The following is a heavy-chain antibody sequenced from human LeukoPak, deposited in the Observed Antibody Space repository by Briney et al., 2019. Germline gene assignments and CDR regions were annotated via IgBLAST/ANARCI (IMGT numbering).Heavy chain of an antibody. J-gene: IGHJ4*02. D-gene: IGHD2-2*01. Sequence: SETLSLTCAVSGYSISSDYYWGWIRQPPGKGLEWIGSIYHSGSSYYNPSLKSRVTISIDTSKNQFSLKLSSVTAADTAVYYCARVYCSSTGCFAAYWGQRTLVTVSS. CDR1: GYSISSDYY. V-gene: IGHV4-38-2*01. CDR2: IYHSGSS. CDR3: ARVYCSSTGCFAAY.